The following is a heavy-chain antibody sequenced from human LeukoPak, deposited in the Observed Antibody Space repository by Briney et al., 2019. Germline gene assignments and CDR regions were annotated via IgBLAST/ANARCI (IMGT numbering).Heavy chain of an antibody. CDR1: GGSISSGSYY. J-gene: IGHJ5*02. CDR3: ARGIAARLVVNWFDP. CDR2: IYTSGST. V-gene: IGHV4-61*02. Sequence: SETLSLTCTVSGGSISSGSYYWSWIRQPAGKGLEWIGRIYTSGSTNYNPSRKSRVTISVDTSKNQFSLKLSSVTAADTDVYYCARGIAARLVVNWFDPWGQGTLVTVSS. D-gene: IGHD6-6*01.